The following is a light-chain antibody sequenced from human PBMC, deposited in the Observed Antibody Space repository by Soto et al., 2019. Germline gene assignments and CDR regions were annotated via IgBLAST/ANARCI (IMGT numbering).Light chain of an antibody. Sequence: IVLTQSPGTLSLSPGERATLSCRASESVSVSYLAWYQQKPGQAPRLLIYSASSRATGIPDRFSGSGSGTDFTLTINRLEPEDFAVYYWQQYGSSSFTFGQGTTLEIK. CDR2: SAS. J-gene: IGKJ2*01. CDR1: ESVSVSY. CDR3: QQYGSSSFT. V-gene: IGKV3-20*01.